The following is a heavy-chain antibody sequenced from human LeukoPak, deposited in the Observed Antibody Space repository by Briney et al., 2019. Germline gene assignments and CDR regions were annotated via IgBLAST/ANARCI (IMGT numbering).Heavy chain of an antibody. D-gene: IGHD3-22*01. V-gene: IGHV1-18*01. CDR2: ISAYNGNT. CDR1: GYTFSTYG. J-gene: IGHJ5*02. Sequence: ASVKVSCKASGYTFSTYGVSWVRQAPGQGLEWMGWISAYNGNTNYAKKFQGRFTMTKDTSTSTAYMELRSLRSDDTAVYYCARDFVAVVSTSIPGFDPWGQGTLVTVSS. CDR3: ARDFVAVVSTSIPGFDP.